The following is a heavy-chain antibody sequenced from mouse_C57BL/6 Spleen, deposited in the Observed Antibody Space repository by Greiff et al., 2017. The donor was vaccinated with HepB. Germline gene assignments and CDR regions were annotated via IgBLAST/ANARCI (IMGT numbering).Heavy chain of an antibody. D-gene: IGHD2-1*01. Sequence: EVKLMESEGGLVQPGSSMKLSCTASGFTFSDYYMAWVRQVPEKGLEWVANINYDGSSTYYLDSLKSRFLISRDNAKNILYLQMSSLKSEDTATYYCAREGDGNYFSYAMDYWGQGTSVTVSS. V-gene: IGHV5-16*01. CDR2: INYDGSST. CDR3: AREGDGNYFSYAMDY. J-gene: IGHJ4*01. CDR1: GFTFSDYY.